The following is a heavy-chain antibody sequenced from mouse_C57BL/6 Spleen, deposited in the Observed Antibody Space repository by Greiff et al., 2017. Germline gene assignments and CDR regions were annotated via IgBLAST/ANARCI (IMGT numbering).Heavy chain of an antibody. CDR3: AIYYYGSSPDY. CDR2: ISGGVGNT. Sequence: EVKLMESGGGLVKPGGSLKLSCAASGFTFSSYTMSWVRQTPGKRLAWVATISGGVGNTYYPDSVKGRFTISRDNAKNTLYLQMSSLRAEDTALYYCAIYYYGSSPDYWGQGTTLTVSS. D-gene: IGHD1-1*01. V-gene: IGHV5-9*01. CDR1: GFTFSSYT. J-gene: IGHJ2*01.